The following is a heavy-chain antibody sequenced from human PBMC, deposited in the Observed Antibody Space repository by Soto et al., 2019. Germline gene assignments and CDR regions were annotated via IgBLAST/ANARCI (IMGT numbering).Heavy chain of an antibody. J-gene: IGHJ6*02. CDR3: ARESCQLVGAVLEGPMDV. Sequence: ASVKVSCKASGYTFTSYAMHWVRQAPGQRLEWMGWINAGNGNTKYSQKFQGRVTITRDTSASTAYMELSSLRSEDTAVYYCARESCQLVGAVLEGPMDVWGQGTKVTVSS. CDR2: INAGNGNT. V-gene: IGHV1-3*01. CDR1: GYTFTSYA. D-gene: IGHD6-13*01.